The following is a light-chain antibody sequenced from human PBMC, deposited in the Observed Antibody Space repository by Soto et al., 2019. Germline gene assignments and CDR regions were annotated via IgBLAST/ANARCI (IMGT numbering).Light chain of an antibody. CDR3: QQSYSAPIP. J-gene: IGKJ5*01. V-gene: IGKV1-39*01. Sequence: DIQMTQSPSSLSASVGGRVTITCRASQSISTYLNWYQQKPGKAPTLLIYSASSLQSGVPSRFSGSGSGTDFTLPISSLQPEDFASYSCQQSYSAPIPFGEGTRLDIK. CDR1: QSISTY. CDR2: SAS.